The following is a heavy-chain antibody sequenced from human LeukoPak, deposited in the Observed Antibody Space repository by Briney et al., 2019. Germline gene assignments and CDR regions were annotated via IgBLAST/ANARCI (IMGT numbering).Heavy chain of an antibody. J-gene: IGHJ6*03. CDR2: ISGSGGST. CDR1: GFTFSNYA. V-gene: IGHV3-23*01. D-gene: IGHD6-13*01. CDR3: ARGGVVAAAGTGYYYYYMDV. Sequence: GGSLRLSCAVSGFTFSNYAMTWVRQAPGKGLEWVSTISGSGGSTYYADSVKGRFTISRDNSKDTLYLQMNSLRAEDTAVYYCARGGVVAAAGTGYYYYYMDVWGKGTTVTVSS.